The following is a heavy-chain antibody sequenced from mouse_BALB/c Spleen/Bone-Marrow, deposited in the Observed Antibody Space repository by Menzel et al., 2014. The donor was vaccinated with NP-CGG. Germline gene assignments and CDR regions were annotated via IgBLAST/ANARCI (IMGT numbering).Heavy chain of an antibody. CDR3: ARRDYYGSSFSWYLVV. V-gene: IGHV1-59*01. Sequence: PGASEKMSCKASGYTFTSYWMHWVKQRPGQGLEWIGVIDPSDSYTSYNQKFKVKATLSVDTSSSTAYIQLSCLTSEDSAVSSCARRDYYGSSFSWYLVVWGAGTTVTGS. CDR1: GYTFTSYW. D-gene: IGHD1-1*01. CDR2: IDPSDSYT. J-gene: IGHJ1*01.